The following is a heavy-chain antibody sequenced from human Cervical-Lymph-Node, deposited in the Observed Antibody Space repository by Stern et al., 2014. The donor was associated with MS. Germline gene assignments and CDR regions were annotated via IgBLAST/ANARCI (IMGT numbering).Heavy chain of an antibody. CDR2: IYGGIGNT. CDR1: GYAFTKYA. V-gene: IGHV1-3*01. CDR3: ARATHYDPQPRDFYYGMDV. J-gene: IGHJ6*02. D-gene: IGHD3-16*01. Sequence: VQLVQSGAEVKKPGASVHVSCKASGYAFTKYAIHWVRQAPGQRLQWMGWIYGGIGNTKYSQTFQGRVTFTQDTSATTAYMEVRSLRSDDTAVYYCARATHYDPQPRDFYYGMDVWGQGTTVIVSS.